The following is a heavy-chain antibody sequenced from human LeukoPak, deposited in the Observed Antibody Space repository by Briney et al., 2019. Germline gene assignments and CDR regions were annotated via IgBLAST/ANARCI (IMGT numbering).Heavy chain of an antibody. D-gene: IGHD5-18*01. CDR2: ISYDGSNK. CDR3: ARERGYSYGLDY. CDR1: GFTFSSYA. V-gene: IGHV3-30-3*01. J-gene: IGHJ4*02. Sequence: GRSLRLSCAASGFTFSSYAMHWVRQAPGKGLEWVAVISYDGSNKYYADSVKGRLTISRDNSKNTLYLQMNSLRAEDTAVYYCARERGYSYGLDYWGQGTLVTVSS.